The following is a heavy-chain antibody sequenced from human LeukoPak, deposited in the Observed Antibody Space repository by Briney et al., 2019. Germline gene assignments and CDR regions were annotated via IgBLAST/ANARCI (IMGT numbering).Heavy chain of an antibody. J-gene: IGHJ5*02. D-gene: IGHD6-6*01. Sequence: SETLSLTCTVSGGSISSYYWSWIRHPPGKGLEWIGYTYYSGSPTYNPSLKSRVTISVGTSKNQFSLKLSSVTAADTAVYFCAADRFPGIAARQNWFDPWGQGTLVTVSS. CDR1: GGSISSYY. V-gene: IGHV4-59*01. CDR3: AADRFPGIAARQNWFDP. CDR2: TYYSGSP.